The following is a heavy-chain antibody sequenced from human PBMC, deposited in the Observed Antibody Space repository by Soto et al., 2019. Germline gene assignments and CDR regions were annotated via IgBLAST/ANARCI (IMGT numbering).Heavy chain of an antibody. V-gene: IGHV4-59*01. Sequence: LSLTFTVSGDSISTFYWGWMRQSPGKELEWISYVYYTGSTNYNPSLKSRVTISVDRSKNQFSLKLTSANAADTAVYYCARGRTVRNYADDSSDYFYFFDYWGQGTQVTVS. CDR2: VYYTGST. D-gene: IGHD3-22*01. J-gene: IGHJ4*02. CDR1: GDSISTFY. CDR3: ARGRTVRNYADDSSDYFYFFDY.